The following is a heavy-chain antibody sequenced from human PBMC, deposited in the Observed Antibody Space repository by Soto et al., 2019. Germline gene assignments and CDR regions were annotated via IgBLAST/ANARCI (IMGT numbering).Heavy chain of an antibody. D-gene: IGHD2-2*01. V-gene: IGHV1-69*13. J-gene: IGHJ5*02. CDR3: ARGLGYCSSTSCIYNWFDP. Sequence: ASVKVSCKASGGTFSSYAISWVRQAPGQGLEWMGGIIPIFGTANYAQKFQGRVTITADESTSTAYMELSSLRSEDTAVYYCARGLGYCSSTSCIYNWFDPWGQGTLVTVSS. CDR1: GGTFSSYA. CDR2: IIPIFGTA.